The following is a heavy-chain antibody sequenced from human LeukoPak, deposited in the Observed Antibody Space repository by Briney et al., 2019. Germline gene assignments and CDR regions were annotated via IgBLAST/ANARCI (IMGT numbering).Heavy chain of an antibody. V-gene: IGHV3-30*18. Sequence: GGSLRLSCAASGFTFSSYGMHWVRQAPGKGLEWVAVISYDGSNKYYADSVKGRFTISRDNSKNTLYLQMNSLRAEDTAVYYCAKLGSGNDPGAFDIWGQGTMVTVSS. CDR3: AKLGSGNDPGAFDI. D-gene: IGHD1-1*01. CDR2: ISYDGSNK. J-gene: IGHJ3*02. CDR1: GFTFSSYG.